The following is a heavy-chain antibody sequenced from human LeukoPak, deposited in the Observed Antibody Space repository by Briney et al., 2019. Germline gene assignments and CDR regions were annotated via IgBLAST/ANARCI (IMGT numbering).Heavy chain of an antibody. CDR3: ARFSGSYVNPFDY. V-gene: IGHV5-51*01. CDR1: GYSFTNYW. Sequence: GESLKISCKGSGYSFTNYWIAWVRQMPGKGLEWMGIIYPDDSDTRYSPSFQGQVTISADKSISTAYLQWSSLKASDTAMYYCARFSGSYVNPFDYWGQGTLVTVSS. CDR2: IYPDDSDT. D-gene: IGHD1-26*01. J-gene: IGHJ4*02.